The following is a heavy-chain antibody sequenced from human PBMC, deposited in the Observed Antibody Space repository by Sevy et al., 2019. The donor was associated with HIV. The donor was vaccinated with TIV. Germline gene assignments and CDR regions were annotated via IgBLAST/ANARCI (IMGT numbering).Heavy chain of an antibody. CDR3: TTKAPIAAVGTDY. V-gene: IGHV3-15*07. CDR1: GFSFSYYG. CDR2: IKSKTDGETT. D-gene: IGHD6-13*01. Sequence: GGSLRLSCIGSGFSFSYYGIHWVRQAPGKGLEWVGRIKSKTDGETTAYAAPVKGRFSISRDDSKNTLYLQMNSLKTEDTAVYYCTTKAPIAAVGTDYWGQGTLVTVSS. J-gene: IGHJ4*02.